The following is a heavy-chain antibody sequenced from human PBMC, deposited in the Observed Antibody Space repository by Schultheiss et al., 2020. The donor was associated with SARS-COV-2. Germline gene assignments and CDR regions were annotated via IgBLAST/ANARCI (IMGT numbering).Heavy chain of an antibody. Sequence: SQTLSLTCAVSGYSISSGYYWGWIRQPPGKGLEWIGSIYHSGSTNYNPSLKSRVTISVDTSQNQFSLKLSSVTAADTAVYYCARKVRTIAARPRPFDYWGQGTLVTVSS. J-gene: IGHJ4*02. V-gene: IGHV4-38-2*01. CDR2: IYHSGST. D-gene: IGHD6-6*01. CDR3: ARKVRTIAARPRPFDY. CDR1: GYSISSGYY.